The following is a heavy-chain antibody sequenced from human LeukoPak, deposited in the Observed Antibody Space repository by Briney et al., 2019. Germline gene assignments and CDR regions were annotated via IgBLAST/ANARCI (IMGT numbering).Heavy chain of an antibody. J-gene: IGHJ4*02. CDR2: IYYSGNT. CDR3: ARGGSRDGYNRPLDY. Sequence: SETLSLTCTVSGVSISSYYWSWIRQPPGKGLEWIGYIYYSGNTNYSPSLKSRVTTSVDTSKNQFPLKLSSVTAADTAVYYCARGGSRDGYNRPLDYWGQGTLATVSS. D-gene: IGHD5-24*01. V-gene: IGHV4-59*01. CDR1: GVSISSYY.